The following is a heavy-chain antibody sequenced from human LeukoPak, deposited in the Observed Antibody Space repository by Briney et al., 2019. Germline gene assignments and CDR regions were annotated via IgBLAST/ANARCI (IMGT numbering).Heavy chain of an antibody. D-gene: IGHD3-16*01. CDR1: GFTFSSYD. J-gene: IGHJ3*02. CDR2: IGTAGDT. V-gene: IGHV3-13*01. CDR3: AREGRGRAFDI. Sequence: GGSLRLSCAASGFTFSSYDMHWVRQATGKGLEWVSAIGTAGDTYYPGSVKGRFTISRENAKNSLYLQMNSLRAGDTAVYYCAREGRGRAFDIWGQGTTVTISS.